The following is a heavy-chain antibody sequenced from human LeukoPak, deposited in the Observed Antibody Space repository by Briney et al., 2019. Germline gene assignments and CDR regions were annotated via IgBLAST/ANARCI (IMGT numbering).Heavy chain of an antibody. V-gene: IGHV1-18*01. CDR2: ISAYNGNT. CDR3: ARVPSGGPFDY. Sequence: ASVKVSCTASGYSFSSYGISWVRQAPGQGLEWMGWISAYNGNTNYAQWLQGRVTMTTDTSTSTVYMELRSLTSDDTAVYYCARVPSGGPFDYWGQGTLVTVSS. D-gene: IGHD2-15*01. CDR1: GYSFSSYG. J-gene: IGHJ4*02.